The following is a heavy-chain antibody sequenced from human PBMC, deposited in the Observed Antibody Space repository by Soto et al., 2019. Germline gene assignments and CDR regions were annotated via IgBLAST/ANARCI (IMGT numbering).Heavy chain of an antibody. Sequence: GGSLRLSGAASGFTFSSYGIHWVRQAPCKGLEWLAVIWYDGSNKYYADSVKGRFTISRDNSKNTLYLQMNSLRAEDTAVYYCAIEGGLPYYYDSSGDRAFAYFDYWGQRNLLTFYS. CDR1: GFTFSSYG. CDR3: AIEGGLPYYYDSSGDRAFAYFDY. J-gene: IGHJ4*02. CDR2: IWYDGSNK. D-gene: IGHD3-22*01. V-gene: IGHV3-33*01.